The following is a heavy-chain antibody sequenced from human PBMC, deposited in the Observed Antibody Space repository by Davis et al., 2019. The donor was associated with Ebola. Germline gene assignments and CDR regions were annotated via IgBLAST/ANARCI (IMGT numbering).Heavy chain of an antibody. CDR2: INRDGTTT. Sequence: PGGSLRLSCAASGFNFRSYALSWVRQGPGEGLVWVSHINRDGTTTNYADSVKGRFTISRDNARNTLYLQMNSLRAEDTAVYYCMSLSGGSWGQGTLVTVSS. CDR3: MSLSGGS. V-gene: IGHV3-74*01. J-gene: IGHJ5*02. D-gene: IGHD3-16*01. CDR1: GFNFRSYA.